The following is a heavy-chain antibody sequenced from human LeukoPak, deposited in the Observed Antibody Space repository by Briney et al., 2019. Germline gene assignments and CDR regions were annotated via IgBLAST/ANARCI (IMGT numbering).Heavy chain of an antibody. CDR1: GGSFSGYY. D-gene: IGHD3-3*01. J-gene: IGHJ5*02. CDR2: INHSGST. V-gene: IGHV4-34*01. CDR3: ARGTDFWRKFGP. Sequence: KSSETLSLTCAVYGGSFSGYYWSWIRQPPGKGLEWIGEINHSGSTNYNPSLKSRVTISVDTSKNQFSLKLSSVTAADTAVYYCARGTDFWRKFGPWGQGTLVTVSS.